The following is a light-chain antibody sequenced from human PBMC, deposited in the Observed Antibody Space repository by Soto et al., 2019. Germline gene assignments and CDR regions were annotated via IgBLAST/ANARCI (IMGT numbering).Light chain of an antibody. CDR1: TSDVGGYNY. J-gene: IGLJ2*01. CDR3: SSYTSSGTLVV. V-gene: IGLV2-14*01. Sequence: QSALTQPASGSGSPGQSITISCTGTTSDVGGYNYVSWYQQHPGKAPKLMICEVSNRPSGVSNRFSGSKSGNTASLTISGLQAEDEADYYCSSYTSSGTLVVFGGGTKLTVL. CDR2: EVS.